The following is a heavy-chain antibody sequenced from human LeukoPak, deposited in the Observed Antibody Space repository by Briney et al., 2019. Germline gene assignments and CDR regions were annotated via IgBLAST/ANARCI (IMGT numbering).Heavy chain of an antibody. V-gene: IGHV1-8*01. D-gene: IGHD1-26*01. CDR2: MNPNSGNT. J-gene: IGHJ4*02. CDR1: GYTFTSYD. Sequence: GASVKVPCKTSGYTFTSYDINWVRQATGQGLEWMGWMNPNSGNTGYAQKFQGRVTITRSTSITTAYMELSSLRSEDTAVYYCARGPKWSGSYYYFDYWGQGTLVTVSS. CDR3: ARGPKWSGSYYYFDY.